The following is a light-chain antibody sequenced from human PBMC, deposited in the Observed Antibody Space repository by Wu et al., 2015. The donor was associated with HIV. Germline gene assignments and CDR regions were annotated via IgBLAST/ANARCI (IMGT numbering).Light chain of an antibody. CDR1: ESIIRW. Sequence: QMTQSPSTLSASVGDRVTITCRASESIIRWLAWYQQKPGKAPKLLIYKASNLESGVPSRFSGSGSGTDFTLTISSLQPEDFATYYCQQSYTTPHSFGQGTKLEIK. V-gene: IGKV1-5*03. CDR2: KAS. J-gene: IGKJ2*03. CDR3: QQSYTTPHS.